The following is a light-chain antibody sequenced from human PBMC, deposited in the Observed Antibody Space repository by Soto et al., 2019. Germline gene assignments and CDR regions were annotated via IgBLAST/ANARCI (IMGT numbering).Light chain of an antibody. Sequence: EIVMTQSPATLSVSPGERATLSCRASQSVSNNLAWYQKKPGQAPRLLIYGASTRATGIPARFSGSGSGTEFTLTISRLQSEDFAVYYCQQYNSWWTFGEGTKVEIK. CDR1: QSVSNN. CDR3: QQYNSWWT. V-gene: IGKV3-15*01. CDR2: GAS. J-gene: IGKJ1*01.